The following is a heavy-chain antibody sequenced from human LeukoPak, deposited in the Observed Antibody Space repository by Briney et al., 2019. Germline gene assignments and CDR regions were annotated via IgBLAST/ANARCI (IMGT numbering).Heavy chain of an antibody. Sequence: SETLSPTCTVSGGSISSYYWSWIRQPPGKGLEWIGYIYYSGSTNYNPSLKSRVTISVDTSKNQFSLKLSSVTAADTAVYYCARNLVVNDAFDIWGQGTMVTVSS. D-gene: IGHD2-15*01. CDR1: GGSISSYY. CDR2: IYYSGST. V-gene: IGHV4-59*01. CDR3: ARNLVVNDAFDI. J-gene: IGHJ3*02.